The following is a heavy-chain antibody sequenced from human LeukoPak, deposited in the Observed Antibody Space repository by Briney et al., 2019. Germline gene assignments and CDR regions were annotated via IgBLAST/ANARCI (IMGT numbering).Heavy chain of an antibody. CDR1: GGTFSSYA. CDR2: IIPIFGTA. J-gene: IGHJ4*02. D-gene: IGHD4-23*01. Sequence: GASVKVSCKASGGTFSSYAISWVRQAPGQGLEWMGGIIPIFGTANYAQKFQGRVTITTDESTSTAYMELSSLRSEDTAVYYCAREVVGGNALRFDYWGQGTLVTVSS. CDR3: AREVVGGNALRFDY. V-gene: IGHV1-69*05.